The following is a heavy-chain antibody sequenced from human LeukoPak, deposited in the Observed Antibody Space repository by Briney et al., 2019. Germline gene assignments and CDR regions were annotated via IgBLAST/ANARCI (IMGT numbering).Heavy chain of an antibody. J-gene: IGHJ4*02. CDR1: GYTFTNYA. D-gene: IGHD3-22*01. CDR2: INAGNGNT. V-gene: IGHV1-3*01. Sequence: ASVKVSCKASGYTFTNYAIHWVRQAPGQRLEWMGWINAGNGNTKYSQKFQGRVTITRDTSASTAYMELSSLRSEDTAGYYCARVGTVVVGGYWGQGTLVTVSS. CDR3: ARVGTVVVGGY.